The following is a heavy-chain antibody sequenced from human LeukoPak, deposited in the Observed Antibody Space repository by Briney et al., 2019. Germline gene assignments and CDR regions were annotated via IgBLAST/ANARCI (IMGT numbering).Heavy chain of an antibody. Sequence: PGGSLRLSCAASGFTFSSYWMSWVRQAPGKGLEWVANIKQDGSEKYYVDSVKGRFTISRDNAKNSLYLQMNSLRAEDTAVYYCARDQVEYSSGWYVPYYYYYMDVWGKGTTVTISS. V-gene: IGHV3-7*01. J-gene: IGHJ6*03. CDR2: IKQDGSEK. D-gene: IGHD6-19*01. CDR1: GFTFSSYW. CDR3: ARDQVEYSSGWYVPYYYYYMDV.